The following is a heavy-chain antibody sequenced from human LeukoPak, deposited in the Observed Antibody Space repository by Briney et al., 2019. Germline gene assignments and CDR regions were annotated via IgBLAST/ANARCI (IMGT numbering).Heavy chain of an antibody. CDR3: ARDFNTAGYYDSEDAFDI. J-gene: IGHJ3*02. Sequence: SETLSLTCTVSGGSISSSSYYWGWIRQPPGKGLEWIGSIYYSGSTYYNPSLKSRVTISVDTSKNQFSLKLSSVTAADTAVYYCARDFNTAGYYDSEDAFDIWGQGTMVTVSS. V-gene: IGHV4-39*02. CDR2: IYYSGST. CDR1: GGSISSSSYY. D-gene: IGHD3-22*01.